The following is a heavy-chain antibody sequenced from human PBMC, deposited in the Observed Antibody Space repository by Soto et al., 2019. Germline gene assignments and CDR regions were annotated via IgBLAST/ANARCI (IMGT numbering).Heavy chain of an antibody. V-gene: IGHV1-46*03. CDR2: INPSSGST. CDR3: ASASWDAFDI. D-gene: IGHD6-6*01. CDR1: GYTFTSYS. Sequence: QVHLVQSGAEVKKPGASVKVSCEASGYTFTSYSLHWVRQAPGHGLEWMGLINPSSGSTTYAQKCQGRVAMSRDTSTGTVYMEVSSLRAEDTAVYYCASASWDAFDIWGKGTMVIVSS. J-gene: IGHJ3*02.